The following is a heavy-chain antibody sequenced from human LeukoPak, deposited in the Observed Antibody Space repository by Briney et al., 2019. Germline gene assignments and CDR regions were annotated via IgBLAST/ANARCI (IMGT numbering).Heavy chain of an antibody. CDR1: GYTFTGYY. J-gene: IGHJ3*02. V-gene: IGHV1-2*02. D-gene: IGHD5-24*01. CDR2: INPNSGGT. CDR3: ASGFRRDGYNDAFDI. Sequence: GASVKVSCKASGYTFTGYYMHWVRQAPGKGLEWMGWINPNSGGTNYARKFQGRVTMTGDTSISTAYMELSRLRSDYTAVYYYASGFRRDGYNDAFDIWGQGTMVTVSS.